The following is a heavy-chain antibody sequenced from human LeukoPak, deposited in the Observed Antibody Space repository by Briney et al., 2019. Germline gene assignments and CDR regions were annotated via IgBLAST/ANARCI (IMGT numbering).Heavy chain of an antibody. V-gene: IGHV3-23*01. CDR2: ISGSGSGGST. Sequence: GGSLRLSCAVSGFTFSSSAMSWVRQAPGKGLEWVSNISGSGSGGSTYYADSVKGRFTISRDNSKSTLYLQMNNLRAEDTAVYYCAKSGYNRFDYWGQGTLVTVSS. CDR1: GFTFSSSA. J-gene: IGHJ4*02. CDR3: AKSGYNRFDY. D-gene: IGHD5-24*01.